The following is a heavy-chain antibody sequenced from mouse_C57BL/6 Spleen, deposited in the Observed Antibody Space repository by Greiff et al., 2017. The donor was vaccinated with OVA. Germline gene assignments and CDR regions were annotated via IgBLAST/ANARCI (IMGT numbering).Heavy chain of an antibody. V-gene: IGHV14-3*01. Sequence: EVKLMESVAELVRPGASVKLSCTASGFNIKNPYMHWVQQRPEQGLEWIGRIDPANGNTKYAPKFQGQATLTADKSYNTAYLQLSSLTSEDRAICYCSSSGLYHGYFDVWGTGTTGTVSS. CDR1: GFNIKNPY. D-gene: IGHD3-1*01. CDR3: SSSGLYHGYFDV. J-gene: IGHJ1*03. CDR2: IDPANGNT.